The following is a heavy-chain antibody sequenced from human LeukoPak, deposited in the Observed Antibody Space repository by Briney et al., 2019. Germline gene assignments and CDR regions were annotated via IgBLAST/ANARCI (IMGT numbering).Heavy chain of an antibody. Sequence: ASVKVSCKASGGTFSSYVISWVRQAPGQGLEWMGGIIPMFGTANYAQKFQGRVTITADESTSTAYMELSSLRSEDTAVYYCAILCIESGGISSLDYMDVWGKGTTVTISS. CDR3: AILCIESGGISSLDYMDV. V-gene: IGHV1-69*13. J-gene: IGHJ6*03. CDR1: GGTFSSYV. CDR2: IIPMFGTA. D-gene: IGHD2-15*01.